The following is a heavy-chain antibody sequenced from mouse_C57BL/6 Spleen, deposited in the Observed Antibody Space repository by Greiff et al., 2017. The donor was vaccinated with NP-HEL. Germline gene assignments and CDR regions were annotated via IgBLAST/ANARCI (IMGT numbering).Heavy chain of an antibody. Sequence: QVQLQQSGAELVRPGTSVKMSCKASGYTFTNYWIGWAKQRPGHGLEWIGDIYPGGGYTNYNEKFKGKATLTADKSSSTAYMQFSSLTSEDSAIYYCAREGDYGSSLYAMDYWGQGTSVTVSS. D-gene: IGHD1-1*01. V-gene: IGHV1-63*01. CDR3: AREGDYGSSLYAMDY. CDR1: GYTFTNYW. J-gene: IGHJ4*01. CDR2: IYPGGGYT.